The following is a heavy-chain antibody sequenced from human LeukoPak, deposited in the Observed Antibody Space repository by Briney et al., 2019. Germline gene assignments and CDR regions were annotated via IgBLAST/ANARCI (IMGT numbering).Heavy chain of an antibody. CDR2: LTENVGGKNFGNA. D-gene: IGHD2-21*02. CDR3: STGLLGDGY. J-gene: IGHJ3*01. CDR1: GFTFSSYA. Sequence: GGSLRLSCAASGFTFSSYAMSWVRQAPGKGLEWLSGLTENVGGKNFGNAFFAESVRARFTISRDNSKNTLFLHLNNLRAEDTAIYYCSTGLLGDGYWGQGTMVTVSS. V-gene: IGHV3-23*01.